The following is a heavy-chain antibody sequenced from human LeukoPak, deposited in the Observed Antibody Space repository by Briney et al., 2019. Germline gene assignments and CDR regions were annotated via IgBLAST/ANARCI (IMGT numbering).Heavy chain of an antibody. Sequence: SETLSLTCTVSGGSINNYYWSWIRQPPGKGLEWIGYIYHSGSTNYNPSLKSRVTISVDTSKNQFSLKLTSVTAADTAVYYCARVGSYTVPDWGQGTLVTVSS. J-gene: IGHJ4*02. CDR3: ARVGSYTVPD. V-gene: IGHV4-59*01. CDR2: IYHSGST. D-gene: IGHD3-10*01. CDR1: GGSINNYY.